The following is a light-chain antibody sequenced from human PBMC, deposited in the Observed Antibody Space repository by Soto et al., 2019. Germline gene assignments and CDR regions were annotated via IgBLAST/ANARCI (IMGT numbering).Light chain of an antibody. CDR2: EVS. V-gene: IGLV2-14*01. Sequence: QSALTQPASVSGSLGQSITISCTGTSSDVGGYNYVSWYQQHPGKAPKLMIYEVSNRPSGVSNRFSGSKSGNTASLTISGLQAEDEADYYCSSYTSSSLVVFGGGTKVTVL. J-gene: IGLJ2*01. CDR1: SSDVGGYNY. CDR3: SSYTSSSLVV.